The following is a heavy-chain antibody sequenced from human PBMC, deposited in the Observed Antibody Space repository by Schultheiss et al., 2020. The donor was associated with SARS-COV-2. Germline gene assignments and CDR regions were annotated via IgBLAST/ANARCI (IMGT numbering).Heavy chain of an antibody. D-gene: IGHD6-6*01. Sequence: SETLSLTCAVYGGSFSGYYWSWIRQPPGKGLEWIGEINHSGSTNYNPSLKSRVTISVDTSKNQFSLKLSSVTAADTAVYYCAREGGSKSSSIPLDYWGQGTLVTVSS. CDR1: GGSFSGYY. CDR2: INHSGST. V-gene: IGHV4-34*01. CDR3: AREGGSKSSSIPLDY. J-gene: IGHJ4*02.